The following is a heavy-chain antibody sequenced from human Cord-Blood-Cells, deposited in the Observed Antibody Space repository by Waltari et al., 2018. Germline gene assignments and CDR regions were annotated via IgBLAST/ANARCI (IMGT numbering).Heavy chain of an antibody. CDR2: IFSNDEK. Sequence: QVTLKESGPVLVKPTETLTLTCTVSGFSLSNARMGVSWIRQPPGKALEWLAHIFSNDEKSYSTSLKSRLTISKDTSKSHVVLTMTNMDPVDTATYYCARLYCSSTSCYYYYYYMDVWGKGTTVTVSS. J-gene: IGHJ6*03. CDR3: ARLYCSSTSCYYYYYYMDV. V-gene: IGHV2-26*01. CDR1: GFSLSNARMG. D-gene: IGHD2-2*01.